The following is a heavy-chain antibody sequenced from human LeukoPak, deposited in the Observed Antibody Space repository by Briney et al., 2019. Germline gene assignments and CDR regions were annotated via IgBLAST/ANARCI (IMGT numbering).Heavy chain of an antibody. J-gene: IGHJ4*02. Sequence: GEFLKISCKGSGYTFTNYWIGWVRQMPGKGLEWMGIIYPGDSDTRYSPSFQGHVTISADKSITTAYLQWSSLKASDTGIYYCARAYSGYDSFDYWGQGTLVTVSS. CDR3: ARAYSGYDSFDY. V-gene: IGHV5-51*01. D-gene: IGHD5-12*01. CDR1: GYTFTNYW. CDR2: IYPGDSDT.